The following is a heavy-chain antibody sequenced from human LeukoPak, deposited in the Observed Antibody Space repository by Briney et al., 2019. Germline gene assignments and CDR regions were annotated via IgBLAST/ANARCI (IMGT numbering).Heavy chain of an antibody. CDR3: AKRRDYDYVWGSYRRLPEGPIDY. Sequence: GGSLRLSCAASGFTFSSYAMSWVRQAPGKGLEWVSAISGSGGSTYYADSVKGRFTISRDNSKNTLYLQMNSLRAEDTAVYYCAKRRDYDYVWGSYRRLPEGPIDYWGQGTLVTVSS. J-gene: IGHJ4*02. CDR2: ISGSGGST. V-gene: IGHV3-23*01. CDR1: GFTFSSYA. D-gene: IGHD3-16*02.